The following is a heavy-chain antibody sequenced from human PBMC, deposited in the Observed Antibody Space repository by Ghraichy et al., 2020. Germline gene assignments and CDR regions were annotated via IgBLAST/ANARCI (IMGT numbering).Heavy chain of an antibody. J-gene: IGHJ4*02. V-gene: IGHV3-74*01. Sequence: GSLNISCAASGFSFTDYWMHWVHQTPGRGLEWVSHLNIDGTTVNYADSVKGRFTISRDNAKNTMYLQMISLTVEDTAVYYCVRSYKDGLRHFDYWGQGTLVTVSS. CDR2: LNIDGTTV. CDR1: GFSFTDYW. D-gene: IGHD1-14*01. CDR3: VRSYKDGLRHFDY.